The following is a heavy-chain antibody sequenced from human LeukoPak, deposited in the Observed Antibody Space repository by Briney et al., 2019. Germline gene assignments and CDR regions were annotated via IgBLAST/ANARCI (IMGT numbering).Heavy chain of an antibody. V-gene: IGHV3-48*01. Sequence: GGSLRLSCAASGFTFSSYSMNWVRQAPGKGLEWVSYISSSRTTIYYADSAKGRFTISRDNAKNSLYLQMNSLRAEDTAVYYCARVGWAAGWFDPWGQGTLVTVSS. CDR1: GFTFSSYS. D-gene: IGHD1-26*01. CDR2: ISSSRTTI. CDR3: ARVGWAAGWFDP. J-gene: IGHJ5*02.